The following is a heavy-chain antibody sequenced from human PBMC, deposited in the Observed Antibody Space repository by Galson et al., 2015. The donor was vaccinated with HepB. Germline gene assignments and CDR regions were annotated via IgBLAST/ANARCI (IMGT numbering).Heavy chain of an antibody. Sequence: SLRLSCAASGFTFSSYSMNWVRQAPGKGLEWVSSISSSSSYIYYADSVKGRFTISRDNAKNSLYLQMNSLRAEDTAVYYCARDIYAGIEYGRSYYFGYWGQGTLVTVSS. CDR3: ARDIYAGIEYGRSYYFGY. CDR1: GFTFSSYS. V-gene: IGHV3-21*01. D-gene: IGHD1-14*01. CDR2: ISSSSSYI. J-gene: IGHJ4*02.